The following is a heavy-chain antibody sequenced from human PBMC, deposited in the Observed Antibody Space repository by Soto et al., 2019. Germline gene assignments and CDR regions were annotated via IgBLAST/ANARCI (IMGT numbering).Heavy chain of an antibody. V-gene: IGHV1-18*01. CDR3: ARDRRHYGMDG. CDR2: ISAYNGNT. Sequence: QVQLVQSGAEVKKPGASVKVSCKASGYTFTSYGISWVRQAPGQGLEWMGWISAYNGNTNYAQQLQGRVTMTTDPSTSTACMELRSLRSADTAVYYCARDRRHYGMDGWGQGTTVTVSS. CDR1: GYTFTSYG. J-gene: IGHJ6*02.